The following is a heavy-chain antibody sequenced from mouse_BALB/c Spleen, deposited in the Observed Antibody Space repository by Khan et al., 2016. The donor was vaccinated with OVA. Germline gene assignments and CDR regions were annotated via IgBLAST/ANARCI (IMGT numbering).Heavy chain of an antibody. V-gene: IGHV1S137*01. CDR1: GYTFNDSY. J-gene: IGHJ3*01. CDR3: GRARKSAN. CDR2: IDPTNGNT. D-gene: IGHD3-3*01. Sequence: QVQLQQSGAELVKPGVSVKISCKASGYTFNDSYMHWVKQRPEKSLEWIGVIDPTNGNTKYNQKFQGKATITVDRSSSTVYMQLGRLTSEDSAVFVCGRARKSANWDQGTLVTVSA.